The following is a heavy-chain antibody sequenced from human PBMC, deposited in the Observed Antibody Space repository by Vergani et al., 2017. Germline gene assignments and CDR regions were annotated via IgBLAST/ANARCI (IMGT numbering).Heavy chain of an antibody. J-gene: IGHJ3*02. V-gene: IGHV1-69*08. D-gene: IGHD3-22*01. CDR3: ARDPTGADDSSGYYYDDAFDI. CDR2: IISILGIA. Sequence: QVQLVQSGAEVKKPGSSVKVSCKASGGTFSSYTISWVRQSPGQGLEWMGRIISILGIANYAQKFQGRVTITADKSTSTAYMELSSLRSEDTAVYYCARDPTGADDSSGYYYDDAFDIWGQGTMVTVSS. CDR1: GGTFSSYT.